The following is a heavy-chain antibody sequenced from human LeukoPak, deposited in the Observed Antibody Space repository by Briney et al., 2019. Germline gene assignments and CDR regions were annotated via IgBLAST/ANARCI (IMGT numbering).Heavy chain of an antibody. CDR2: INPSGGST. CDR3: ARGGRWEEYCYDSSGYYFYAFDI. CDR1: GYTFTSYY. Sequence: ASVKVSCKASGYTFTSYYMHWVRQAPGQGLEWMGIINPSGGSTSYAQKFQGRVTMTRDTSTSTVYMELSSLRSEDTAVYYCARGGRWEEYCYDSSGYYFYAFDIWGQGTMVTVSS. J-gene: IGHJ3*02. D-gene: IGHD3-22*01. V-gene: IGHV1-46*01.